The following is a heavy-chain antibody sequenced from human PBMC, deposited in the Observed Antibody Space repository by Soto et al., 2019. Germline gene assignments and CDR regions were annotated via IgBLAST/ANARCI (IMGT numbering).Heavy chain of an antibody. CDR2: IYHSGST. CDR3: ARQVVVRGVIITTNLFDP. D-gene: IGHD3-10*01. V-gene: IGHV4-4*02. Sequence: PSETLSLTCAVSGGSISSSNWWSWVRQPPGKGLEWIGEIYHSGSTNYNPSLKSRVTISVDKSKNQFSLKLTSVTAADTAVYYCARQVVVRGVIITTNLFDPWGQGTLVTVSS. CDR1: GGSISSSNW. J-gene: IGHJ5*02.